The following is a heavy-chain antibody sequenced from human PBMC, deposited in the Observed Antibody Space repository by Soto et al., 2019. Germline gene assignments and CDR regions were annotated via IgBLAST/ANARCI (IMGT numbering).Heavy chain of an antibody. V-gene: IGHV3-23*01. CDR2: ISGSGGST. J-gene: IGHJ6*04. D-gene: IGHD3-3*01. CDR3: AKENDFWSGYPLDV. Sequence: SLRLSCAASGFTFSSYAMSWVRQAPGKGLEWVSAISGSGGSTYYADSVKGRFTITRDNSKNTLYLQMNSLRAEDTAVYYCAKENDFWSGYPLDVWGKGTTVTVSS. CDR1: GFTFSSYA.